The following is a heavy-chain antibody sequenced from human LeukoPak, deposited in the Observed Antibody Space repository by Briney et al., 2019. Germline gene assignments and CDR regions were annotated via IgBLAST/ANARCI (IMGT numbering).Heavy chain of an antibody. CDR1: ARSISSYY. CDR2: TFTSGST. J-gene: IGHJ4*02. V-gene: IGHV4-4*09. CDR3: ARVEFQWELRQYYFDY. D-gene: IGHD1-26*01. Sequence: PSETLSLTCTVSARSISSYYWSWVRPPPREGLEWIGYTFTSGSTNYNPSLKSRVTISVETPKTQFSLNLRSWTAADPAVYSVARVEFQWELRQYYFDYWGEGTLVTVSS.